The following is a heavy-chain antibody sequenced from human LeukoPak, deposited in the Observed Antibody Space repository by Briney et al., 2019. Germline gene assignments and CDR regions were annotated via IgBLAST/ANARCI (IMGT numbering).Heavy chain of an antibody. V-gene: IGHV1-46*01. J-gene: IGHJ4*02. Sequence: ASVKVSCKASGYTFTSYYMHWVRQAPGQGLEWMGIINPSGGSTSYAQKFQGRVIMTRDMSTSTVYMELSSLRSEDTAVYYCARGSGSYYVLVYWGQGTLVTVSS. CDR3: ARGSGSYYVLVY. CDR2: INPSGGST. CDR1: GYTFTSYY. D-gene: IGHD1-26*01.